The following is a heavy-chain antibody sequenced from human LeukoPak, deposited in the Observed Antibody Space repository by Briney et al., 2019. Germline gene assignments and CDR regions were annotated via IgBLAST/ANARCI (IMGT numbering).Heavy chain of an antibody. Sequence: SETLSLTCTVSGGSISSYYWSWIRQPPGKGLEWIGYIYYSGSTNYNPSLKSRVTISVDTSKNQFSLRLSSVTAADTAVYYCARLNSVYGTRFYFDYWGQGTLVTVSS. D-gene: IGHD3-10*02. CDR2: IYYSGST. CDR3: ARLNSVYGTRFYFDY. CDR1: GGSISSYY. J-gene: IGHJ4*02. V-gene: IGHV4-59*12.